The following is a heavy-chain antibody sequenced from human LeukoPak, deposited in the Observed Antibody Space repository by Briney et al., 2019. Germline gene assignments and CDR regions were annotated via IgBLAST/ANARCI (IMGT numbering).Heavy chain of an antibody. J-gene: IGHJ6*03. CDR3: AKDGNIAAAGTYYYYMDV. CDR2: IRYDGSNK. D-gene: IGHD6-13*01. CDR1: GFTFSSYG. V-gene: IGHV3-30*02. Sequence: GGSLRLSCAASGFTFSSYGMHWVRQAPGKGLEWVTLIRYDGSNKYYADSVKGRFTISRDNSKKILYLQMNSLRAEDTAVYYCAKDGNIAAAGTYYYYMDVWGRGTTVTVSS.